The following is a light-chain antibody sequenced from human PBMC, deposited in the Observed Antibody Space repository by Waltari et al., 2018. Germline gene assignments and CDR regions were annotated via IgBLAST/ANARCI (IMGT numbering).Light chain of an antibody. CDR2: VNSDGSH. Sequence: HLVLTQSPSPPASLGPPVNFTSPLTSGTKHTSIAGHQQQQEKGPRYLMKVNSDGSHTKGDGIPDRFSGSSSGADRYLTISSLQSEDEADYYCQTWGTDIYVFGTGTKVTVL. V-gene: IGLV4-69*01. J-gene: IGLJ1*01. CDR3: QTWGTDIYV. CDR1: SGTKHTS.